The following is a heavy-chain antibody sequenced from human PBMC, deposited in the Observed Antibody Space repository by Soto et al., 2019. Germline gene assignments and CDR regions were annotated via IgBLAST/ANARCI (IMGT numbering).Heavy chain of an antibody. CDR3: VRVVAIPGYPDN. V-gene: IGHV1-69*12. Sequence: QVQLVQSGAEVRQPASSVKVSCKTSGGTFSSYAISWVRQAPGQGLEWMGGIVPIVDTLTYAQKFQGRVKITADDSTSTVYMELSSLRSDDTAVYYCVRVVAIPGYPDNWGQGTLVTVSS. CDR1: GGTFSSYA. CDR2: IVPIVDTL. D-gene: IGHD5-12*01. J-gene: IGHJ4*02.